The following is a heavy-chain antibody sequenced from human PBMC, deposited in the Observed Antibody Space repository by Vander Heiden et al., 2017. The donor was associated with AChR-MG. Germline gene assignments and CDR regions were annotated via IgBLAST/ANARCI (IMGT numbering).Heavy chain of an antibody. Sequence: QVQLVQSGAEVKKPGSSVKVSCKASGGTFSSYAISWVRQAPGQGLEWMGGIIPIFGTANYAQKFQGRVTITADKSTSTAYMELSSLRSEDTAVYYCARANKASGPSTSGAFDIWGQGTMVTVSS. V-gene: IGHV1-69*06. CDR2: IIPIFGTA. CDR1: GGTFSSYA. CDR3: ARANKASGPSTSGAFDI. D-gene: IGHD3-3*01. J-gene: IGHJ3*02.